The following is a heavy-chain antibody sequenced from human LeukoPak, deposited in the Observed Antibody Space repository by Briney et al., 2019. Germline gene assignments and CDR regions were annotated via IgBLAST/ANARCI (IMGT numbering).Heavy chain of an antibody. Sequence: TSETLSLTCTVSGGSISSYYWSWIRQPPGKGLEWIGYIYYSGSTNYNPSLKSRVTISVDTSKNQFSLKLSSVTAADTAVYYCARAAYYYDSSGYCYWGQGTLVTVSS. V-gene: IGHV4-59*12. CDR1: GGSISSYY. J-gene: IGHJ4*02. CDR2: IYYSGST. CDR3: ARAAYYYDSSGYCY. D-gene: IGHD3-22*01.